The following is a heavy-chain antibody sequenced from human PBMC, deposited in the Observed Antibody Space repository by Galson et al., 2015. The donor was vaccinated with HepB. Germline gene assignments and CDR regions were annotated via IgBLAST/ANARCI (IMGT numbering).Heavy chain of an antibody. Sequence: SLRLSCAASGFTFNSHGMHWVRQAPGKGLEWVAVIVYTGTNKYYADSVKGRFTISRDNSKNTLYVQMSGLRTEDTAIYYCAKGTTDYYDSRGNDNSHYYYGMAVWGQGTSVTVS. D-gene: IGHD3-22*01. V-gene: IGHV3-30*02. J-gene: IGHJ6*02. CDR1: GFTFNSHG. CDR3: AKGTTDYYDSRGNDNSHYYYGMAV. CDR2: IVYTGTNK.